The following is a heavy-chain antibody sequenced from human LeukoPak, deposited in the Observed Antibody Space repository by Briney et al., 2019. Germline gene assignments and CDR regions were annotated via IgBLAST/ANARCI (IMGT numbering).Heavy chain of an antibody. Sequence: GGSLRLSCAASGFTFTNYWMSWVRQAPGTGLELVANIKQDRSEKYYADSVKGRFTISRDNAKNSLYLQMNSLRAEDTAVYYCARLREIPVFGVVTKSTSYFDYWGQGTLVTVSS. CDR1: GFTFTNYW. J-gene: IGHJ4*02. CDR3: ARLREIPVFGVVTKSTSYFDY. V-gene: IGHV3-7*01. CDR2: IKQDRSEK. D-gene: IGHD3-3*01.